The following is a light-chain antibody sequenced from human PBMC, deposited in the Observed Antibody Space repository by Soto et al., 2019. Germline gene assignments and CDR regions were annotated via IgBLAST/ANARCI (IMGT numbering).Light chain of an antibody. V-gene: IGLV3-1*01. Sequence: SYELTQPPSVSVSPGQTAIITCSGDKLGNKYACWYQQKPGQSPVLVIYQDNKLPSGIPERFSGANSGNTDTLTISGTQAMDEADYYCQAWDSRSYVVFGGGTKLTVL. J-gene: IGLJ2*01. CDR3: QAWDSRSYVV. CDR2: QDN. CDR1: KLGNKY.